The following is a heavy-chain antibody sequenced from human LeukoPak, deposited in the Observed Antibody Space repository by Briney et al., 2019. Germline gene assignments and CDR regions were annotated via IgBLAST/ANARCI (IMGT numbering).Heavy chain of an antibody. Sequence: ASVKVSCTASGYTFTSYYMHWVRQAPGQGLEWMGWINPNSGGTNYAQKFQGRVTMTRDTSISTAYMELSRLRSDDTAVYYCARDRSITGTPTPARDAFDIWGQGTMVTVSS. CDR3: ARDRSITGTPTPARDAFDI. D-gene: IGHD1-20*01. V-gene: IGHV1-2*02. CDR1: GYTFTSYY. J-gene: IGHJ3*02. CDR2: INPNSGGT.